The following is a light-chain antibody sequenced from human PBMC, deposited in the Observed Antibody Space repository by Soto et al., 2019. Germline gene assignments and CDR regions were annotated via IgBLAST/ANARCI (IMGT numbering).Light chain of an antibody. J-gene: IGKJ2*01. CDR3: QQYGSSPQYT. CDR1: ESVSSNY. Sequence: IVLTQSPGTLSLSPGERATLSCRASESVSSNYLAWYQQKPGQAPRLLIYGASSRATGIPDRFSGSGSGTDFTLTISRLEPEDVAVYYCQQYGSSPQYTFGQGTKLEIK. V-gene: IGKV3-20*01. CDR2: GAS.